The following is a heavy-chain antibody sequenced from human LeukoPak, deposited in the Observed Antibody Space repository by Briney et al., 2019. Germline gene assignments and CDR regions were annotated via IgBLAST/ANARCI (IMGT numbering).Heavy chain of an antibody. Sequence: SETLSLTCTVSGGSISSSYYWGWIRQPPGRGLEWIGSIYYSGSTYYNPSLKSRVTISVDTSKNQFSLKVISLTAADTAVYYCARPTKGTAAQGYDYWGQGILVTVAS. D-gene: IGHD6-6*01. CDR3: ARPTKGTAAQGYDY. J-gene: IGHJ4*02. CDR2: IYYSGST. V-gene: IGHV4-39*01. CDR1: GGSISSSYY.